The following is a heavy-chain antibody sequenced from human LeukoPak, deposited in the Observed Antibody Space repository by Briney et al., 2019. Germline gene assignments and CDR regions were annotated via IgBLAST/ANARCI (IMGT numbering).Heavy chain of an antibody. CDR2: IFYSGST. Sequence: SETLSLTCTVSGYSISSGYYWGWIRQPPGKGLEWIGYIFYSGSTNYNPSLKSRVTISVDTSKNQFSLKLSSVTAADTAVYYCARGAVAGAFDYWGQGTLVTVSS. J-gene: IGHJ4*02. V-gene: IGHV4-61*01. CDR1: GYSISSGYY. CDR3: ARGAVAGAFDY. D-gene: IGHD6-19*01.